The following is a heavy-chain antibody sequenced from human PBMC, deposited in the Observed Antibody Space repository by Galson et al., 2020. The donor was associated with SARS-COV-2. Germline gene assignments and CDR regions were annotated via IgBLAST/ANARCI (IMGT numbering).Heavy chain of an antibody. CDR2: IYYSGST. J-gene: IGHJ6*02. Sequence: SETLSLTCTVSGGTISSSSYYWGWLRQPPGKGLEWIGSIYYSGSTYYNPSLKSRVTISVDKSKNQFSLTLSSVTAADTAVYYCARNLNPQVAPVYYYGSDVWGQGTTVTVSS. CDR3: ARNLNPQVAPVYYYGSDV. V-gene: IGHV4-39*07. D-gene: IGHD5-12*01. CDR1: GGTISSSSYY.